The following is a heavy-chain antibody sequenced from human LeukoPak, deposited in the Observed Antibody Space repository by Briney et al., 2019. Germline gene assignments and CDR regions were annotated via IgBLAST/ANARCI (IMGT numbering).Heavy chain of an antibody. CDR2: ISGSGAST. J-gene: IGHJ4*02. CDR3: AKVPSYYYDSSGYSKFDY. D-gene: IGHD3-22*01. V-gene: IGHV3-23*01. Sequence: GGSLRLSCAASGSTFSSYAMSWVRQAPGKGLDWVSAISGSGASTYYADSVKGRFTISRDDPKNTLYLQMNSLRAEDTAVYYCAKVPSYYYDSSGYSKFDYWGQGTLVTVSS. CDR1: GSTFSSYA.